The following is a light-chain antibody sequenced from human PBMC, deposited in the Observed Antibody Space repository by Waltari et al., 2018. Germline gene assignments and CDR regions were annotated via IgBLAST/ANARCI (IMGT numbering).Light chain of an antibody. Sequence: SSELTQDPAVSVALGQTVRITCQGDSLRSYYASWYQQKPGQAPVLVIYGKNNRPSGIPYRFSGSSSGNTASLTITGAQAEDEADYYCNSRDSSGNHHYVFGTGTKVTVL. CDR1: SLRSYY. V-gene: IGLV3-19*01. CDR2: GKN. J-gene: IGLJ1*01. CDR3: NSRDSSGNHHYV.